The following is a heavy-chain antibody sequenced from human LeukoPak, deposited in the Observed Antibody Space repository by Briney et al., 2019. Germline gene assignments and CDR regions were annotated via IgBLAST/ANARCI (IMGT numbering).Heavy chain of an antibody. V-gene: IGHV3-13*01. J-gene: IGHJ4*02. CDR1: GFTFSSYD. D-gene: IGHD1-26*01. CDR2: IGVAANT. Sequence: GMSPRLSCAASGFTFSSYDMHWVRQATGKGLEWVSAIGVAANTFYSGSVKGRFTISRENAKNSLYLLMSSLRAEDTAVYYCARQNTPHGNFDYWGQGTLVTVSS. CDR3: ARQNTPHGNFDY.